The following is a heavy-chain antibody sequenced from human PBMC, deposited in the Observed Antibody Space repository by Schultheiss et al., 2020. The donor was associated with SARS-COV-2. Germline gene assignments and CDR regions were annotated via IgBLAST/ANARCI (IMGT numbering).Heavy chain of an antibody. J-gene: IGHJ6*02. D-gene: IGHD2-15*01. CDR3: ASVDCSGGSCYSYYYGMDV. CDR2: IWYDGSNK. Sequence: GGSLRLSCAASGFTFSSYAMHWVRQAPGKGLEWVAVIWYDGSNKYYADSVKGRFTISRDNSKNTLYLQMNSLRAEDTAVYYCASVDCSGGSCYSYYYGMDVWGQGTTVTVSS. V-gene: IGHV3-33*08. CDR1: GFTFSSYA.